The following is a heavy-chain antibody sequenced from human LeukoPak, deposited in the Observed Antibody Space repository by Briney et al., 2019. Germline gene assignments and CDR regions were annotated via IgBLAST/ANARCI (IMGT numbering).Heavy chain of an antibody. D-gene: IGHD3-3*01. CDR3: AREDYDFWSGYYGSYAFDI. V-gene: IGHV1-46*01. J-gene: IGHJ3*02. Sequence: ASVKVSCKASGYTFTSYYMHWVRQAPGQGLEWMGIINPSGGSTSYAQKFQGRVTMTRDTSTGTVYMELSSLRSEDTAVYYCAREDYDFWSGYYGSYAFDIWGQGTMVTVSS. CDR1: GYTFTSYY. CDR2: INPSGGST.